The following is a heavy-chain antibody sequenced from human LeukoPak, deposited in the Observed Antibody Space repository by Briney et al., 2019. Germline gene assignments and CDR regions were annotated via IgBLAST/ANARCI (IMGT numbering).Heavy chain of an antibody. CDR2: IIPILGIA. J-gene: IGHJ6*02. CDR1: GGTFSSYA. CDR3: ARGRGYCSGGSCYYNYGMDV. D-gene: IGHD2-15*01. V-gene: IGHV1-69*04. Sequence: SVKVSCKASGGTFSSYAISGVRQAPGQGLEWMGRIIPILGIANYAQKFQGRVTITADKSTSTAYMELSSLRSEDTAVYYCARGRGYCSGGSCYYNYGMDVWGQGTTVTVSS.